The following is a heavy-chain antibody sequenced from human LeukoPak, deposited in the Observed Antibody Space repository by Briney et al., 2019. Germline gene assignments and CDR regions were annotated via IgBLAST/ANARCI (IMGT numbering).Heavy chain of an antibody. D-gene: IGHD5-18*01. CDR3: ARSSEWIQLWDYFDY. Sequence: PGRSLRLSCAASGFTFSSYAMHWVRGAPGKGLEWVAVISCDGSNKYYADSVTGRFTISRDNSKNTLYLQMNSLRAEDTAVYYCARSSEWIQLWDYFDYWGQGTLVTLAS. J-gene: IGHJ4*02. CDR2: ISCDGSNK. V-gene: IGHV3-30*04. CDR1: GFTFSSYA.